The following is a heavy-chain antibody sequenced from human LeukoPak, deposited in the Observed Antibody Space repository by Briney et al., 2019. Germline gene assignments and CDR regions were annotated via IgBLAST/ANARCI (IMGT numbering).Heavy chain of an antibody. CDR2: MNPNSGNT. V-gene: IGHV1-8*01. D-gene: IGHD3-9*01. J-gene: IGHJ4*02. CDR3: ARALRYFDWLLPYSISGY. CDR1: GYTFTSYD. Sequence: ASVKVSCKASGYTFTSYDINWVRQATGQGLEWMGWMNPNSGNTGYAQKFQGRVTMTRNTSISTAYMELSSLRSEDTAVYYCARALRYFDWLLPYSISGYWGQGTLVTVSS.